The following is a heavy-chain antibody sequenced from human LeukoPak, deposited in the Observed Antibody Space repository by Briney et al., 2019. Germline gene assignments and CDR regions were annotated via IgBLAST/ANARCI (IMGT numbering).Heavy chain of an antibody. V-gene: IGHV3-21*06. Sequence: GGSLRLSCAASGFTFSSYSMNWVRQAPGKGLEWVSSISSSGSYIYYADSVKGRFTISRDNAKNSLYLQMNSLRAEDTAVYYCASSGNNDYGDYWGQGTLVTVSS. CDR2: ISSSGSYI. CDR3: ASSGNNDYGDY. D-gene: IGHD3-10*01. CDR1: GFTFSSYS. J-gene: IGHJ4*02.